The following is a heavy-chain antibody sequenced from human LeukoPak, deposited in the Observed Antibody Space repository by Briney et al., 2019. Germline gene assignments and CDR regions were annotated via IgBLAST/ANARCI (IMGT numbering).Heavy chain of an antibody. V-gene: IGHV1-18*01. Sequence: GASVKVSCKASGYTFSNDGISWVRQAPGQGLEWMAWISPYNGNTNYAQKFQDRVTMTTDRSTSTADMELRSLRSDDTAVYYCAREWALRNGFDICGQGTMVTVSS. D-gene: IGHD1-26*01. CDR3: AREWALRNGFDI. CDR1: GYTFSNDG. J-gene: IGHJ3*02. CDR2: ISPYNGNT.